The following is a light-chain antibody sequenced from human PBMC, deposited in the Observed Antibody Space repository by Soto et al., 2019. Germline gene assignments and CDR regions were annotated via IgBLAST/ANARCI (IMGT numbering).Light chain of an antibody. CDR3: QVWDSSSDHVV. CDR2: YDN. V-gene: IGLV3-21*04. CDR1: NIGSKS. J-gene: IGLJ2*01. Sequence: SYELTQPPSVSVAPGKTARITCGGNNIGSKSVHWYQQKPGQAPVLVIYYDNDRPSGIPERFSGSNTVNTTTLTISRVAAGDEADYYCQVWDSSSDHVVFGGGTKVTVL.